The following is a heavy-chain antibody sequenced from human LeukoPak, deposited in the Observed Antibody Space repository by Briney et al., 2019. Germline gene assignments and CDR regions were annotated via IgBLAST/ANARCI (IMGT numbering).Heavy chain of an antibody. D-gene: IGHD2-2*01. CDR2: ISYDGSNK. J-gene: IGHJ6*02. V-gene: IGHV3-30*03. Sequence: GGSLRLSCAASGFTFSSYGMHWVRQAPGKGLEWVAVISYDGSNKYYADSVKGRFTISRDNSKNTLYLQMNSLRAEDTAVYYCVRYQLPYGMDVWGQGTTVTVSS. CDR1: GFTFSSYG. CDR3: VRYQLPYGMDV.